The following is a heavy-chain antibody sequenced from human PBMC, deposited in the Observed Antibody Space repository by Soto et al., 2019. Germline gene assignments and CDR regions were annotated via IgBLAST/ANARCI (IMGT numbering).Heavy chain of an antibody. CDR3: AKLPGPNYYFYMDV. CDR2: ISGSGGST. J-gene: IGHJ6*03. V-gene: IGHV3-23*01. CDR1: GFSFSSYA. Sequence: GGSLRLSCAASGFSFSSYAMSWVRQAPGKGLEWVSAISGSGGSTYYADSVKGRFTISRDNSKNTLYLQMNSLRAEDTAVYYCAKLPGPNYYFYMDVWGKGTTVTVSS.